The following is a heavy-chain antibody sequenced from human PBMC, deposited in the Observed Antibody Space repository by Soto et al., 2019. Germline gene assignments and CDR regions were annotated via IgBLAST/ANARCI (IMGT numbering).Heavy chain of an antibody. Sequence: GGSLRLSCAASGFTFSSYAMSWVRQAPGKGLEWVSAISGSGGSTYYADSVKGRFTISRDNSKNTLYLQMNSLRAEDTAVYYCAKEGIAARKNYYYYYMDVWGKGTTVTVSS. V-gene: IGHV3-23*01. CDR1: GFTFSSYA. D-gene: IGHD6-6*01. J-gene: IGHJ6*03. CDR2: ISGSGGST. CDR3: AKEGIAARKNYYYYYMDV.